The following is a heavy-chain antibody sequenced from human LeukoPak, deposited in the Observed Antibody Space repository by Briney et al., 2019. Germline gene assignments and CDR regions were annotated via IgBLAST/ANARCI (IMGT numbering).Heavy chain of an antibody. CDR1: GGSISSSTYY. D-gene: IGHD1-26*01. CDR2: ITYSGST. V-gene: IGHV4-39*01. Sequence: SETLSLTCTVSGGSISSSTYYWAWIRQSPGKGLEWIGSITYSGSTYYNPSLESRVTLSVDTSKNQFSLRLISVTAVDTAVYYCARQGVGATDCWGQGTLVTVSS. CDR3: ARQGVGATDC. J-gene: IGHJ4*02.